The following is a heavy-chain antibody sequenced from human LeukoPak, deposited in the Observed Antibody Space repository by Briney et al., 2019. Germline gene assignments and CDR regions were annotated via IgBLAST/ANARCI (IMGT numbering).Heavy chain of an antibody. CDR1: GGSFSGYY. CDR2: INHSGST. D-gene: IGHD4-17*01. Sequence: SETLSLTCAVYGGSFSGYYWSWIRQPPGKGLEWIGEINHSGSTNYNPSLKSRVTISVDTSKSQFSLKLSSVTAADAAVYYCARVLYGNPDIWGQGTMVTVSS. V-gene: IGHV4-34*01. CDR3: ARVLYGNPDI. J-gene: IGHJ3*02.